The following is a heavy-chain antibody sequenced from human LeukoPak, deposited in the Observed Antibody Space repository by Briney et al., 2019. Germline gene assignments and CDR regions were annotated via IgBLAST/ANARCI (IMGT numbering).Heavy chain of an antibody. CDR3: AKDASYYDFWSGYSQSSFDY. V-gene: IGHV3-23*01. Sequence: GGSRRLSCAASGFTFSSYDMSWVRQAPGRGLEWVSTISGGGATTDYADSVKGRFTISRDNSKNTLYLQMNSLRAEDTAVYYCAKDASYYDFWSGYSQSSFDYWGQGTLVTASS. CDR1: GFTFSSYD. J-gene: IGHJ4*02. D-gene: IGHD3-3*01. CDR2: ISGGGATT.